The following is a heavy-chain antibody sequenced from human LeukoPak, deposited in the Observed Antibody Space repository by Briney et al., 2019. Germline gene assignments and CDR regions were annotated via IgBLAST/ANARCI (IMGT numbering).Heavy chain of an antibody. CDR1: GYTFTGYY. D-gene: IGHD7-27*01. J-gene: IGHJ3*02. CDR3: ARVLGLPIHTGDQVPDAFDI. CDR2: INPNSGGT. Sequence: ASVKVSCKASGYTFTGYYMHWVRQAPGQGLEWLGWINPNSGGTNYAQNFQGRVTMTRDTSISTAYMELSRLRSDDTAVYYCARVLGLPIHTGDQVPDAFDIWGQGTMVTVSS. V-gene: IGHV1-2*02.